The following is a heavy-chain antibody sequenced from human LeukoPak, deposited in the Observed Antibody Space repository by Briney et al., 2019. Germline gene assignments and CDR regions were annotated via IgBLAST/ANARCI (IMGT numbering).Heavy chain of an antibody. D-gene: IGHD6-19*01. CDR3: ARRSPYSTGWSSYFDY. CDR1: GYSITSAYY. Sequence: SETLSPTCTVSGYSITSAYYWGWIRQPPGKGLEWIGSFFLKGSTYYNPSLKSRVTISVDTSKNQFSLKLTSVTAADSAVYYCARRSPYSTGWSSYFDYWGQGALVTVSS. CDR2: FFLKGST. J-gene: IGHJ4*02. V-gene: IGHV4-38-2*02.